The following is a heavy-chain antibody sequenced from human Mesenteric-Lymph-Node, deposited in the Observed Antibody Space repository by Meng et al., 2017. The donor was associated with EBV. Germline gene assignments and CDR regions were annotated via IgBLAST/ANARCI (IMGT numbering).Heavy chain of an antibody. V-gene: IGHV4-30-4*01. CDR3: ARGAYEGSGSKFAD. CDR2: MYSSGST. Sequence: QLQLQESGPGLMKPSETLSLTCTVSGGSISSGGYYWTWIRQPPGKGLEWIGYMYSSGSTYYNPSLESRFAMSLDTYKNQFSLRLTSVTAADTALYYCARGAYEGSGSKFADWGQGTLVTVSS. J-gene: IGHJ4*02. D-gene: IGHD3-10*01. CDR1: GGSISSGGYY.